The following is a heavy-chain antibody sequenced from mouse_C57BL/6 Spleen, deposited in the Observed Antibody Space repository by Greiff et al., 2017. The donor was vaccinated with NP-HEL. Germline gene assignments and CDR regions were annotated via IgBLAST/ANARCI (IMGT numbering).Heavy chain of an antibody. V-gene: IGHV5-4*01. J-gene: IGHJ4*01. Sequence: DVKLVESGGGLVKPGGSLKLSCAASGFTFSSYAMSWVRQTPEKRLEWVATISDGGSYTYYPDNVKGRFTISRDNAKNNLYLQMSHLKSEDTAMYYCARDRKGRSAMDYWGQGTSVTVSS. CDR2: ISDGGSYT. CDR3: ARDRKGRSAMDY. CDR1: GFTFSSYA.